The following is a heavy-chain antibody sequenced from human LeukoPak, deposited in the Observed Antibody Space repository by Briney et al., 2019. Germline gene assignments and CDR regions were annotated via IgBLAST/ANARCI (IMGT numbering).Heavy chain of an antibody. CDR3: ARDLGSGWYGAVDY. V-gene: IGHV3-11*05. J-gene: IGHJ4*02. D-gene: IGHD6-19*01. Sequence: PGRSLRLSCAASGFTYSDYYMSWIRQAPGNGLEWVSYISTSSSYTNYADSVKGRFTISRDNAKNSLFLQTNSLRAEDTAVYYCARDLGSGWYGAVDYWGQGTLVTVSS. CDR2: ISTSSSYT. CDR1: GFTYSDYY.